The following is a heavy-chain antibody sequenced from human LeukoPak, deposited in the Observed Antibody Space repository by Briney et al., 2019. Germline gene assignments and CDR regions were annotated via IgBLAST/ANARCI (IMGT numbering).Heavy chain of an antibody. D-gene: IGHD3-9*01. CDR1: GGSISSSSYY. CDR2: INHSGHT. V-gene: IGHV4-39*07. Sequence: SETLSLTCTVSGGSISSSSYYWGWIPQPPGKGLEWIGEINHSGHTNYNPYLKSRVTISVDTSKNQFSLKLSSVTAADTAIYYCARGYYDILTGPQPYFDYWGQGTLVTVSS. J-gene: IGHJ4*02. CDR3: ARGYYDILTGPQPYFDY.